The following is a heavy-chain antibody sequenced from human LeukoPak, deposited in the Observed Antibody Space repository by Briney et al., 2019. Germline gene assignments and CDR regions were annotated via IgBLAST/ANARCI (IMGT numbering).Heavy chain of an antibody. D-gene: IGHD6-13*01. CDR1: GYTFTSYD. CDR2: MNPNSGNT. J-gene: IGHJ5*02. V-gene: IGHV1-8*01. Sequence: ASVTVSCKASGYTFTSYDINWVRQATGQGGEWMGWMNPNSGNTGYAQKFQGRVTMNRNTSISTADMEMSSLRSEDTAVYYCAREGHHIAAAGTYPENWFDPWGQGTLVTVSS. CDR3: AREGHHIAAAGTYPENWFDP.